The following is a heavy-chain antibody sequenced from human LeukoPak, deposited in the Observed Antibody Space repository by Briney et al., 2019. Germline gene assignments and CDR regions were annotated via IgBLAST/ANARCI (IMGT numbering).Heavy chain of an antibody. V-gene: IGHV1-2*02. CDR1: GYTSTGYY. J-gene: IGHJ4*02. CDR2: INPNSGGT. Sequence: ASVKVSCKASGYTSTGYYMHWVRQAPGQGLEWMGWINPNSGGTNYAQKFQGRVTMTRDTSISTAYMELSRLRSDDTAVYYCARDLLAYCGGDCYSDYWGQGTLVTVSS. D-gene: IGHD2-21*02. CDR3: ARDLLAYCGGDCYSDY.